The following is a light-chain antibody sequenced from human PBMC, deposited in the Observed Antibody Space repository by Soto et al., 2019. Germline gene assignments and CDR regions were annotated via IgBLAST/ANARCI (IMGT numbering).Light chain of an antibody. CDR2: AAS. V-gene: IGKV1-8*01. Sequence: AIRMTQSPSSFSASTGDRVTITCRASQGISSYLAWYQQKPGKAPKLLIYAASTLQSGVPSRFSGSGSGTDFTLTISCLQSEDFATDYCQQYYSYPPYTVGQGTKLEIK. J-gene: IGKJ2*01. CDR3: QQYYSYPPYT. CDR1: QGISSY.